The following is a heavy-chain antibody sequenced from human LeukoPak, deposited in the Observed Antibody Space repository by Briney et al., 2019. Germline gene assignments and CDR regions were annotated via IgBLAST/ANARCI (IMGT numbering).Heavy chain of an antibody. D-gene: IGHD1-26*01. CDR1: GFTFSSYA. CDR3: ARGVGATTVDI. V-gene: IGHV3-30*04. Sequence: GGSLRLSCAASGFTFSSYAMHWVRQAPGKGLEWVAVISYDGSNKYYADSVKGRFTISRDNSKNTLYLQMNSLRAEDTAVYYCARGVGATTVDIWGQGTMVTVSS. J-gene: IGHJ3*02. CDR2: ISYDGSNK.